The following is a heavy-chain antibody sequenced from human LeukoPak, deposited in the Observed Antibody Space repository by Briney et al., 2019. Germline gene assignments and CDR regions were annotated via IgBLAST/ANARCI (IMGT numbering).Heavy chain of an antibody. CDR1: GFTLSSYG. Sequence: GGSLRLSCEASGFTLSSYGMNWVRQAPGKGLEWVSSMTSGGSTYYADYVRGRFIISRDNSKNTLYLQMNSLRVEDTAVYYCAKDIGYCSSISRYCDYWGQGTLVTVSS. J-gene: IGHJ4*02. CDR2: MTSGGST. CDR3: AKDIGYCSSISRYCDY. V-gene: IGHV3-23*01. D-gene: IGHD2-2*01.